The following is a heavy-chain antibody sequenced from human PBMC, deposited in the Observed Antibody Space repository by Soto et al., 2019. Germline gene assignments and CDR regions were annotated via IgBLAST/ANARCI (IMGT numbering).Heavy chain of an antibody. V-gene: IGHV1-18*04. D-gene: IGHD1-1*01. J-gene: IGHJ6*02. Sequence: ASVKVSCKASGYTFTTYGISWVRQAPGQGLEWMGWISPYNGTTKYAEKFQGEMTMTTDTATSTAYMDLRSLRSDDTDVYYCARDGERDTGLNFYYYLHGMDAWGQGTRVTVSS. CDR1: GYTFTTYG. CDR2: ISPYNGTT. CDR3: ARDGERDTGLNFYYYLHGMDA.